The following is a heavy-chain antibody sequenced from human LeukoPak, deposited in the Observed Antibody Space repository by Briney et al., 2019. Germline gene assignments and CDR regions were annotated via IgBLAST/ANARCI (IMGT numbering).Heavy chain of an antibody. CDR2: IWFDGSNK. CDR3: ARDRDWGCSYCSY. V-gene: IGHV3-33*01. Sequence: PGGSLRLSCAASGFTFSSYGMHWVRQAPGKGLEWVAVIWFDGSNKYYADSVKGRFTIPRDNSKNTLYLQMNSLRAEDTAVYYCARDRDWGCSYCSYWGQGTLVTVSS. D-gene: IGHD7-27*01. J-gene: IGHJ4*02. CDR1: GFTFSSYG.